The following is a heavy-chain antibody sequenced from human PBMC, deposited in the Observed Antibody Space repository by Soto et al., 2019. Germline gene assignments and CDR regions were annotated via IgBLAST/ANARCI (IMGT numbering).Heavy chain of an antibody. J-gene: IGHJ6*02. V-gene: IGHV3-48*02. CDR1: GFTFSSEN. CDR3: ARVLRIVGPTPGGLDYYYGMDV. D-gene: IGHD1-26*01. Sequence: GGSLRLSCAASGFTFSSENMNYIRQAPGKGLEWVSYISNSGTTKYYADSVKGRFTISRDNAKNSLYLQMNSLRDEDTAVYYCARVLRIVGPTPGGLDYYYGMDVWGQGTTVTVSS. CDR2: ISNSGTTK.